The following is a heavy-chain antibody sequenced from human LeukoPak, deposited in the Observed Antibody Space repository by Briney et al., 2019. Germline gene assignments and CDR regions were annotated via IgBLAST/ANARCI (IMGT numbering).Heavy chain of an antibody. Sequence: GGSLRLSCAASGFSFSTHDMHWVRQAPGKGLEWVAVISYDGSNKYYADSVKGRFTVSRDNSKNTLYLQMNSLRAEDTAVYYCAKEGRDGFNYDYWGQGTLVTVSS. J-gene: IGHJ4*02. D-gene: IGHD5-24*01. CDR1: GFSFSTHD. V-gene: IGHV3-30*18. CDR3: AKEGRDGFNYDY. CDR2: ISYDGSNK.